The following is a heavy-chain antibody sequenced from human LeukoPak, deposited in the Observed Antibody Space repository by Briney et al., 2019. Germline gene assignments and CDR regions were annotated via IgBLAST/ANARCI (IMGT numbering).Heavy chain of an antibody. D-gene: IGHD1-26*01. CDR3: ARGRAEGRRPRASANWFDL. CDR1: GYTFTNYY. CDR2: IHPSGGTT. J-gene: IGHJ5*02. V-gene: IGHV1-46*01. Sequence: ASVKVSCKASGYTFTNYYIHWVRQAPGRGLEWMGLIHPSGGTTTYAQNFQGRITMTRDTSATTVDMDLSSLTSEDTAIYYCARGRAEGRRPRASANWFDLWGQGTLVTVSS.